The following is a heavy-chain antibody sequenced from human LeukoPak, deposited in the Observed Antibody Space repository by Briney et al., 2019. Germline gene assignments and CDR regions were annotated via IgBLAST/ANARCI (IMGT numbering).Heavy chain of an antibody. V-gene: IGHV4-59*04. CDR2: IYHSGSGST. CDR1: GGSISGYY. CDR3: ARKTTAGPTKAAFDI. J-gene: IGHJ3*02. Sequence: SETLSLTCTVSGGSISGYYWSWIRQPPGKGLEWIGYIYHSGSGSTYYNPSLKSRVTMSVDTSRNQFSLKLSSVTAVDTAVYYCARKTTAGPTKAAFDIWGQGTMVAVST. D-gene: IGHD2-21*02.